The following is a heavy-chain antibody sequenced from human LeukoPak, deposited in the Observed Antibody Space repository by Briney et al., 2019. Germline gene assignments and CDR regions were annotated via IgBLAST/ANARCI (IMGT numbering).Heavy chain of an antibody. V-gene: IGHV4-34*01. CDR1: GGSFSGYY. Sequence: PSETLSLTCAVYGGSFSGYYWSWIRQPPGKGLEWIGEINHSGSTNYNPSLKSRVTISVDTSKNQFSLKLSSVTAADTAVYYCARGVLLWFGELFYYYMDVWGKGTTVTISS. CDR2: INHSGST. CDR3: ARGVLLWFGELFYYYMDV. J-gene: IGHJ6*03. D-gene: IGHD3-10*01.